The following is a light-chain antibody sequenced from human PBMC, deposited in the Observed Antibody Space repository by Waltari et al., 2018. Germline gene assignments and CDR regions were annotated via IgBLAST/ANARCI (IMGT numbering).Light chain of an antibody. CDR1: SGSVSTTNY. Sequence: TVVTQEASLSVSPGGTVTLPWGLTSGSVSTTNYPSWYQQTPGQTPRMLVYNTDIRPSGVPDRFSGSILGSKAALTITGTQTDDDSHYYCALYMGGGISVFGGGTKVTVL. J-gene: IGLJ6*01. CDR3: ALYMGGGISV. CDR2: NTD. V-gene: IGLV8-61*01.